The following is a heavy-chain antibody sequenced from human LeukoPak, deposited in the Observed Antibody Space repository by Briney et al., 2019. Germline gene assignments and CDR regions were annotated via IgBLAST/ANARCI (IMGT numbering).Heavy chain of an antibody. D-gene: IGHD6-13*01. V-gene: IGHV4-30-4*01. CDR1: GGWGGDYY. CDR3: AREIAAAGYNWFDP. Sequence: SETLSLTCTVSGGWGGDYYWSWIRQPPGKGLEWIGYTYYNGNTFYTPSLKSRVTISVDRSKNQFSLKLSSVTAADTAVYYCAREIAAAGYNWFDPWGQGTLVTVSS. J-gene: IGHJ5*02. CDR2: TYYNGNT.